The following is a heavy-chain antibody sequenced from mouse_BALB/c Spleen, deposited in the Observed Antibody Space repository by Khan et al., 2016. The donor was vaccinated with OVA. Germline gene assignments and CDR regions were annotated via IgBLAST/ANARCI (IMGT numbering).Heavy chain of an antibody. CDR3: TRFHGGY. CDR2: INTYTGET. Sequence: QIQLVQPGPELKKPGETVKISCKASGYTFTNYAMNWVKQSPGKGLKWMGWINTYTGETTYADDFKGRFAFSLETSASTAYLQINSLKDADAATYFCTRFHGGYWGQGTTLTVSS. V-gene: IGHV9-3-1*01. CDR1: GYTFTNYA. J-gene: IGHJ2*01.